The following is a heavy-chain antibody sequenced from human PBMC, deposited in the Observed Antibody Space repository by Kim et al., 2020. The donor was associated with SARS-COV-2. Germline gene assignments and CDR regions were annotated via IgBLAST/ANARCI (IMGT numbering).Heavy chain of an antibody. D-gene: IGHD2-2*01. CDR1: GYTFTSYG. Sequence: ASVKVYCKASGYTFTSYGISWVRQAPGQGLEWMGWISAYNGNTNYAQKLQGRVTMTTDTSTSTAYMELRSLRSDDTAVYYCARDSGYCSSTSCYWLDYWGQGTLVTVSS. V-gene: IGHV1-18*01. CDR2: ISAYNGNT. CDR3: ARDSGYCSSTSCYWLDY. J-gene: IGHJ4*02.